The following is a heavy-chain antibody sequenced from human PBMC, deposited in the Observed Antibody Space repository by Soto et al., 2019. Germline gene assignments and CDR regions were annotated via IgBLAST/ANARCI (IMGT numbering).Heavy chain of an antibody. CDR3: ARGIGGYSGYSRDYFDY. V-gene: IGHV1-18*01. CDR2: ISAYNGNT. D-gene: IGHD5-12*01. J-gene: IGHJ4*02. CDR1: GYTFTSYG. Sequence: ASVKVSCKASGYTFTSYGISWVRQAPGQGLEWMGWISAYNGNTNYAQKLQGRVIMTTDTSTRTAYMELMSLSSDDTAVYYCARGIGGYSGYSRDYFDYWGQGTLVTVSS.